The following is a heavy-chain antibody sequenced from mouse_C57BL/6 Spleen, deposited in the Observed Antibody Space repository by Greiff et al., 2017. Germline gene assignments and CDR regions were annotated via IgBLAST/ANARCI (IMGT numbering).Heavy chain of an antibody. CDR2: IDPSDSYT. D-gene: IGHD1-1*01. CDR3: ARFSSNDAMDC. Sequence: QVQLQQPGAELVKPGASVKLSCKASGYTFTSYWMQWVKQRPGQGLEWIGEIDPSDSYTNYNQKFKGKATLTVDTSSSTAYMQLSSLTSEDSAVYYCARFSSNDAMDCWGQGTSVTGSS. CDR1: GYTFTSYW. V-gene: IGHV1-50*01. J-gene: IGHJ4*01.